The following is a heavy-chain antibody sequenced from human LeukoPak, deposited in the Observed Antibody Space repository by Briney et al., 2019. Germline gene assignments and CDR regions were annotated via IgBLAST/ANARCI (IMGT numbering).Heavy chain of an antibody. CDR3: ARDSPGYSSSWYDS. CDR1: GFTFSSYA. Sequence: PGGSLRLSCAASGFTFSSYAMHWVRQAPGKGLEWVAVISYDGSNKYYADSVKGRFTISRDNAKNSLYLQMNSLRAEDTAVYYCARDSPGYSSSWYDSWGQGTLVTVSS. D-gene: IGHD6-13*01. CDR2: ISYDGSNK. J-gene: IGHJ5*01. V-gene: IGHV3-30-3*01.